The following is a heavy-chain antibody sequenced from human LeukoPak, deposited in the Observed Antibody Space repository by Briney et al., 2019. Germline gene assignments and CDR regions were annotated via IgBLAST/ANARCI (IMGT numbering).Heavy chain of an antibody. V-gene: IGHV4-59*01. CDR2: IYSSGGT. Sequence: SETLSLTCTVSGGSISSYYWSWLRQPPGKGLGWIGYIYSSGGTNYNPSLKSRVTISVDTSKNQFSLKLSSVTAADTAYYYCARVPYGGSASLFDYWGQGTLVTVSS. D-gene: IGHD6-6*01. CDR1: GGSISSYY. J-gene: IGHJ4*02. CDR3: ARVPYGGSASLFDY.